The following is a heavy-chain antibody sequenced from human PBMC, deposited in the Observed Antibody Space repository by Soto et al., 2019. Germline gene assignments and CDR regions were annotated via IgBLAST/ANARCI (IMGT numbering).Heavy chain of an antibody. V-gene: IGHV3-33*01. Sequence: PGGSLRLSCAASGFTFSSYGMHWVRQAPGKGLEWVAVIWYDGSNKYYADSVKGRFTISRDNSKNTLYLQMNSLRAEDTAVYYCARDPAILYYFDYWGQGTLVTVSS. CDR3: ARDPAILYYFDY. D-gene: IGHD3-3*01. CDR1: GFTFSSYG. CDR2: IWYDGSNK. J-gene: IGHJ4*02.